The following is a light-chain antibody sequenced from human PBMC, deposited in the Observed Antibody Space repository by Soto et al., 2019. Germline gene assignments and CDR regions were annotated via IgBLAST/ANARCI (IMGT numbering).Light chain of an antibody. CDR3: QQRSNWT. J-gene: IGKJ1*01. V-gene: IGKV3-11*01. CDR1: QSVSSY. CDR2: DAS. Sequence: EIVLTQSPATLSLSPGGRATLSCRASQSVSSYLAWYQQKPGQAPRLLIYDASNRATGIPARFSGSGSGPDFTLTISSLEPEDFAVYYCQQRSNWTFGQGTKVEIK.